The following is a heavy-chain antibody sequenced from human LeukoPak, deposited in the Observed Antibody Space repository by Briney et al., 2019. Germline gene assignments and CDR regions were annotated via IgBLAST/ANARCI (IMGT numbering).Heavy chain of an antibody. D-gene: IGHD3-16*01. J-gene: IGHJ5*02. V-gene: IGHV4-59*01. CDR3: ARARKVGATNWFDP. CDR2: FYYSGST. CDR1: GGSISSYY. Sequence: SETLSLTCTVSGGSISSYYWSWIRQPPGKGLEWIGYFYYSGSTNYNPSLKSRVTISVDTSKNQFSLKLSSVTAADTAVYYCARARKVGATNWFDPWGQGTLVTVSS.